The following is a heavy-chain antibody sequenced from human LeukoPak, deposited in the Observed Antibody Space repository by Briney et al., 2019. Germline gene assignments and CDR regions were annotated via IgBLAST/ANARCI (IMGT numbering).Heavy chain of an antibody. V-gene: IGHV4-30-4*01. J-gene: IGHJ6*03. CDR1: GGSICSGDYY. CDR3: AGEPRNGSGSYYNYMDI. Sequence: SETLSLICTVSGGSICSGDYYWRWIRQPPGKGVEWIGYYYYSGSTYHNASLMRRVPISVEAPKNPFSQKPNSVTAAGTSVFYCAGEPRNGSGSYYNYMDIWGKGTTVTVSS. CDR2: YYYSGST. D-gene: IGHD3-10*01.